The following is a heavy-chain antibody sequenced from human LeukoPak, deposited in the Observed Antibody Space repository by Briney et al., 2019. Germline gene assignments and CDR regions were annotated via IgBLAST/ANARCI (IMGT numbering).Heavy chain of an antibody. CDR2: INQSGST. CDR1: GGSFSGYY. D-gene: IGHD6-19*01. V-gene: IGHV4-34*01. Sequence: PSETLSLTCAVYGGSFSGYYWSWIRQPPRKGLEWIGEINQSGSTNYNPSLKSRVTISVDTSKNQFSDTAVYYCARRPYSSGWYVWGQGTLVTVSS. J-gene: IGHJ4*02. CDR3: YV.